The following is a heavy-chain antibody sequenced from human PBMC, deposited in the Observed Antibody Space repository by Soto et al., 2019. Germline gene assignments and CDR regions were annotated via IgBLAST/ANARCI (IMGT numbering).Heavy chain of an antibody. Sequence: EVQLVESGGGLVQPGGSLRLSCAASGFIFSSYWMHWVRQAPGKGLVWVSRIKSDGSSTTYADSVKGRFTISRDNARNTLYLQMNSLRAEDTAVYYCVRDYMALGRDSNWFDPWGQGTLVTVSS. CDR2: IKSDGSST. J-gene: IGHJ5*02. D-gene: IGHD3-10*01. V-gene: IGHV3-74*01. CDR3: VRDYMALGRDSNWFDP. CDR1: GFIFSSYW.